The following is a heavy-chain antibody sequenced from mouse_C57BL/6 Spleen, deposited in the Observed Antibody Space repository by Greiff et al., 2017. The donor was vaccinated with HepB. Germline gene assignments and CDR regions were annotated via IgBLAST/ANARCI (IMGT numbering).Heavy chain of an antibody. CDR1: GYTFTDYE. CDR2: IDPDTGGT. J-gene: IGHJ3*01. V-gene: IGHV1-15*01. CDR3: TIYYEGSSLFAY. Sequence: VQLQQSGAELVRPGASVTLSCKASGYTFTDYEMHWVKQTPVHGLEWIGAIDPDTGGTAYNQKFKGKAILTADKSSSTAYMELRSLTSEDSAVYYCTIYYEGSSLFAYWGQGTLVTVSA. D-gene: IGHD1-1*01.